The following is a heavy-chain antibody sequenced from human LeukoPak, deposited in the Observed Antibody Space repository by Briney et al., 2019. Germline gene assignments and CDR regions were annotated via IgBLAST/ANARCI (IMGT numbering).Heavy chain of an antibody. J-gene: IGHJ4*02. Sequence: SQTLSLTCTVSSDSISSGDYYWSWLRQPAGKGLEFIGYINKKGGTFYNPPLKSRVSISIDTSKNQFSLKLTSVTAADTAVYFCARGHKSYGDYPYYFDSWGQGTLVTVSS. CDR2: INKKGGT. D-gene: IGHD4-17*01. CDR1: SDSISSGDYY. CDR3: ARGHKSYGDYPYYFDS. V-gene: IGHV4-30-4*01.